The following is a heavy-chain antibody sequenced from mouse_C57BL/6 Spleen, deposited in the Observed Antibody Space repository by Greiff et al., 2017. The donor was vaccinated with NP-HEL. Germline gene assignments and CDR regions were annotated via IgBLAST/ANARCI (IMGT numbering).Heavy chain of an antibody. Sequence: EVKLVESGGGLVKPGGSLKLSCAASGFTFSSYAMSWVRQTPEKRLEWVATISDGGSYTYYPDNVKGRFTISRDNAKNNLYLQMSHLKSEDTAMYYCAREGYYGSSYGFAYWGQGTLVTVSA. CDR1: GFTFSSYA. CDR2: ISDGGSYT. CDR3: AREGYYGSSYGFAY. J-gene: IGHJ3*01. D-gene: IGHD1-1*01. V-gene: IGHV5-4*01.